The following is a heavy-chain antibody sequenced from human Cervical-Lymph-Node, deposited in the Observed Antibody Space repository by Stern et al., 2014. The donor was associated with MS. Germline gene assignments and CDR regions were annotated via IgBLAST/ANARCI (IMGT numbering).Heavy chain of an antibody. J-gene: IGHJ6*02. CDR1: GGTFSSYA. V-gene: IGHV1-69*01. CDR2: IIPIFGTT. Sequence: VQLVQSGAEVKKPGSSGKVSCKASGGTFSSYAISWVRQAPGQGLEGMGGIIPIFGTTNYAQNFQGRVTITADEPTSTGYMELSSLRSEDTALYYCATQTMVRGVNNYFYYGMDVWGQGTTVTVSS. CDR3: ATQTMVRGVNNYFYYGMDV. D-gene: IGHD3-10*01.